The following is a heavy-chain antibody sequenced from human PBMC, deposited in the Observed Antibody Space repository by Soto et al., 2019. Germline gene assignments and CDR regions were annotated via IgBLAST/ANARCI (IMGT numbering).Heavy chain of an antibody. CDR2: INAGNGNT. D-gene: IGHD2-2*01. Sequence: QVQLVQSGAEEKKPGASVTVSCKASGYTFTSYAMHWVRPAPGQRLEWMGWINAGNGNTKYSQKFQGRVTITRDTSASTAYMELSSLGSEDTAVYYCARSVVLVPAATDGMDVWGQGTTGTVSS. CDR3: ARSVVLVPAATDGMDV. CDR1: GYTFTSYA. J-gene: IGHJ6*02. V-gene: IGHV1-3*05.